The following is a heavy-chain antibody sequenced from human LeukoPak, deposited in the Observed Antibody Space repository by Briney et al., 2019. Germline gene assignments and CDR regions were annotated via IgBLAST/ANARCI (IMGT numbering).Heavy chain of an antibody. V-gene: IGHV4-34*01. CDR3: ARALRGYCSGGSCSYYYGMDV. J-gene: IGHJ6*02. CDR2: INHSGST. D-gene: IGHD2-15*01. Sequence: SETLSLTCAVYGESFSGYYWSWTRQPPGKGLEWIGEINHSGSTNYNPSLKSRVTISVDTSNNQFSLKLSSVTAADTAVYYCARALRGYCSGGSCSYYYGMDVWGQGTTVTVSS. CDR1: GESFSGYY.